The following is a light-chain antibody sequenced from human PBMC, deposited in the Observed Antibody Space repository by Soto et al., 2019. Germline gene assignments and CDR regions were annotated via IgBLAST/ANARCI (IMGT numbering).Light chain of an antibody. V-gene: IGKV3-20*01. CDR3: QQYASSPLT. J-gene: IGKJ4*01. Sequence: EIVLTQSPGTLSVSPGERATLSCRASQSVGRNYLAWYQQKPGQAPRLLIYGASSRATGIPDRFSGSVSGTDLTISISRLEPEDFAVYYCQQYASSPLTFGGGTKVETK. CDR2: GAS. CDR1: QSVGRNY.